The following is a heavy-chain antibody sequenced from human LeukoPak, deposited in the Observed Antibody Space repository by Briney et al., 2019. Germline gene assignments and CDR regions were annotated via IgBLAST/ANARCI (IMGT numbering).Heavy chain of an antibody. Sequence: SETLSLTCTVSGYSISSGHYWAWIRQSPEKGLEWIASMFHSGSTYYNPSLKSRVTTSADTSKNEFSLKLSSVTAADTAVYYCARAGTNLGDYDYWGQGTLVTVSS. CDR2: MFHSGST. V-gene: IGHV4-38-2*02. CDR3: ARAGTNLGDYDY. J-gene: IGHJ4*02. D-gene: IGHD4-17*01. CDR1: GYSISSGHY.